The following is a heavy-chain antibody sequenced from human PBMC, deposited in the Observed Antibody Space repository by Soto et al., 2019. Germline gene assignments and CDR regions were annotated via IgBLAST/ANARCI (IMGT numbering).Heavy chain of an antibody. Sequence: QVQLQQWGAGLLKPSETLSLTCAVYGGSFSGYYWSWIRQPPGKGLEWIGEINHSGSTNYNPSLKSRVTISVDTSKNQFSLKLSFVTAADTAVYYCARGGGFTIFGVVGYGMDVWGQGTTVTVSS. V-gene: IGHV4-34*01. D-gene: IGHD3-3*01. CDR2: INHSGST. CDR1: GGSFSGYY. CDR3: ARGGGFTIFGVVGYGMDV. J-gene: IGHJ6*02.